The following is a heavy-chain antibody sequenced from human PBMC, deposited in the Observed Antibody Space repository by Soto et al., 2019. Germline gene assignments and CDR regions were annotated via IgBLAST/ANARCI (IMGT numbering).Heavy chain of an antibody. Sequence: SETLSLTCTVSGDSVTSDSYFWSWIRQPPGKGLEWIGNSYYSGYYSGSTNHNPSLKSRVTVSVDTSKNQFSLKLRSVTTADTAVYYCARTLRRGYYGMDVWGQGTTVTVSS. CDR1: GDSVTSDSYF. CDR2: SYYSGYYSGST. J-gene: IGHJ6*02. D-gene: IGHD4-17*01. CDR3: ARTLRRGYYGMDV. V-gene: IGHV4-61*01.